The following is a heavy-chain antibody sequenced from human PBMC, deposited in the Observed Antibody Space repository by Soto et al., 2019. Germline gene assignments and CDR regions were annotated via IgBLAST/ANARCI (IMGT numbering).Heavy chain of an antibody. J-gene: IGHJ5*02. D-gene: IGHD3-22*01. CDR3: ARSYYDSTGFAVAP. V-gene: IGHV4-59*02. CDR2: MYFGGSF. Sequence: QMQLQASGPGLVKPSETLSLTCNVSGASVSNGYWSWIRQPPGKALEWIGFMYFGGSFNYNPSLTSRATISVETSKNQLSMKLTSVTASDTAVYSCARSYYDSTGFAVAPWGQGTLVTVSS. CDR1: GASVSNGY.